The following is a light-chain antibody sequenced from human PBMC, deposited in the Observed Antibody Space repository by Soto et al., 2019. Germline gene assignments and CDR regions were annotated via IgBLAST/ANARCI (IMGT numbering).Light chain of an antibody. CDR1: LGISNY. J-gene: IGKJ4*01. CDR3: QKYNSAPLT. CDR2: AAS. Sequence: DIQMTQSPSSLSASVGDRVTISCRASLGISNYLAWYQQKAGKVPKLLIYAASTLQSGVPSRFSGSGSGTDFTLTISSLQPEDVATYYCQKYNSAPLTFGGGTKVEIK. V-gene: IGKV1-27*01.